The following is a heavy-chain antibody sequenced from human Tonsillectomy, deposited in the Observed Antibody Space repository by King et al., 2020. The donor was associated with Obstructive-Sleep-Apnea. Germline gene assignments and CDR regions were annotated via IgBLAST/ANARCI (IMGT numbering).Heavy chain of an antibody. CDR2: IKQDGSEK. V-gene: IGHV3-7*01. J-gene: IGHJ6*02. CDR3: ARAWNYAMDV. Sequence: QLVQSGGGLVQPGGSLRLSCAASGFTFSSYWMRWVRQAPGKGLEWVANIKQDGSEKYYVDSVKDRFTISRDNAKNSLFLQMHSLRVDDTAVYYCARAWNYAMDVWGQGTTVTVSS. CDR1: GFTFSSYW. D-gene: IGHD3-3*01.